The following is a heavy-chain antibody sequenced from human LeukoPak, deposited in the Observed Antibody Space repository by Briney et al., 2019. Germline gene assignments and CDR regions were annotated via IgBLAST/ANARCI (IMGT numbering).Heavy chain of an antibody. D-gene: IGHD3-22*01. J-gene: IGHJ5*02. CDR3: ARVSHYDSSGYRVPYNWFDP. V-gene: IGHV4-38-2*01. Sequence: SETLSLTCAVSGYSISSGYYWGWIRQPPGKGLEWIGSIYHSGSTYYNPSLKSRVTISVDTSKNQFSLKLSSVTAADTAVYYCARVSHYDSSGYRVPYNWFDPWGQGTLVTVSS. CDR1: GYSISSGYY. CDR2: IYHSGST.